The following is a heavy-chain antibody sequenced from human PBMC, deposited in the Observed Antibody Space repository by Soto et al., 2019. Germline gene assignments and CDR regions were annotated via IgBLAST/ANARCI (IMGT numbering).Heavy chain of an antibody. CDR3: TTDLGGRYASWFDP. Sequence: EVQVVESGGGLVKPGGSLRLSCTFTFSMYSMNWVRPAPGKGLEWVASISSVSAFLKYADSGKVLFSISRYNAKNTVALQMNSLRADDTAMYYCTTDLGGRYASWFDPWGRGTLVTVSS. CDR1: TFSMYS. CDR2: ISSVSAFL. D-gene: IGHD1-26*01. J-gene: IGHJ5*02. V-gene: IGHV3-21*01.